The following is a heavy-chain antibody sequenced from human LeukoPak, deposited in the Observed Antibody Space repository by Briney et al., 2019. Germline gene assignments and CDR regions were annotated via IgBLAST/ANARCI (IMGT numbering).Heavy chain of an antibody. CDR3: ARDLVTMVRGVIENDY. V-gene: IGHV3-7*01. D-gene: IGHD3-10*01. Sequence: PGGSLRLSCAASGFTFSSYWMTWVRQAPGKGLEWVANIKQDGSEKYYVASVKGRFTISRDNAKNSLYLQMNSLRAEDTAVYYCARDLVTMVRGVIENDYWGQGTLVTVSS. J-gene: IGHJ4*02. CDR1: GFTFSSYW. CDR2: IKQDGSEK.